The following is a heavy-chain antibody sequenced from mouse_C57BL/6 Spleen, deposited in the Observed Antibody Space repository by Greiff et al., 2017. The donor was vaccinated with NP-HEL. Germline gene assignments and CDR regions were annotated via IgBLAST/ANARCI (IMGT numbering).Heavy chain of an antibody. D-gene: IGHD2-5*01. Sequence: QVQLQQSGPELVKPGASVKISCKASGYAFSSSWMNWVKQRPGKGLEWIGRIYPGDGDTNYNGKFKGKATLTADKSSSTAYMQLSSLTSEDSAVYFCAHSNPGWFAYWGQGTLVTVSA. J-gene: IGHJ3*01. V-gene: IGHV1-82*01. CDR1: GYAFSSSW. CDR2: IYPGDGDT. CDR3: AHSNPGWFAY.